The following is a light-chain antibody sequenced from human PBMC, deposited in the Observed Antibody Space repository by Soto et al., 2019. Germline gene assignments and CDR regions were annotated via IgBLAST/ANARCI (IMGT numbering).Light chain of an antibody. CDR3: GTWDXSLSAVV. J-gene: IGLJ2*01. V-gene: IGLV1-51*01. CDR2: DNN. CDR1: SXXIXNNY. Sequence: QSVLTQPPSVSAAPGQKVTXSXXXXSXXIXNNYVSWYQQLPGTAPKLLIYDNNKRPSGIPDRFSGSKSGTSATLGITGLQTGDEADYYCGTWDXSLSAVVFGGGTKLTVL.